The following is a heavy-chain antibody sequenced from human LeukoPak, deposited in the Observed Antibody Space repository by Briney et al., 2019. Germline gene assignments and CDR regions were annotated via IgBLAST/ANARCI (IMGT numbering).Heavy chain of an antibody. J-gene: IGHJ5*02. V-gene: IGHV4-31*03. D-gene: IGHD3-22*01. CDR1: GGSISSGGYY. CDR2: IYYSGST. Sequence: SETLSLTCTVSGGSISSGGYYWSWVRQHPGRGLEWLGHIYYSGSTYYNPSLKSRVTISVDTSKNQFSLKLSSVTAADTAVYYCARDGPHYYDTTRVMTAWFAPWGQGTLVTVSS. CDR3: ARDGPHYYDTTRVMTAWFAP.